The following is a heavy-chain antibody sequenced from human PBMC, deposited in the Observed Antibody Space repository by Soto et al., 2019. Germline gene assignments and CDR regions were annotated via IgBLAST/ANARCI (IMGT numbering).Heavy chain of an antibody. CDR1: GGSVSSGSYY. D-gene: IGHD3-3*01. V-gene: IGHV4-61*01. CDR2: IYYSGST. CDR3: ARRAVLRFSHFDY. Sequence: QVQLQESGPGLVKPSETLSLTCTVSGGSVSSGSYYWSWIRQPPGKGLEWIGYIYYSGSTNYNPSLKSRVTISVDTSKNQFSLKLSSVTAADTAVYYCARRAVLRFSHFDYWGQGTLVTVSS. J-gene: IGHJ4*02.